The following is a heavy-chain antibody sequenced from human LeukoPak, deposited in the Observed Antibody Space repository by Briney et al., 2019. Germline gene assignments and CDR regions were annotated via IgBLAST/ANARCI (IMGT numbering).Heavy chain of an antibody. D-gene: IGHD6-19*01. CDR2: ISGSGGST. CDR1: GLTFSSYA. Sequence: PGGSLRLSCAATGLTFSSYAMSWVRQAPGKGLEWVSVISGSGGSTYYADSVKGRFTISRDNSKNTLYLQMNSLRAEDTAVYYCAKHPYSRGWYQWFDYWGQGTLVTVST. J-gene: IGHJ4*02. V-gene: IGHV3-23*01. CDR3: AKHPYSRGWYQWFDY.